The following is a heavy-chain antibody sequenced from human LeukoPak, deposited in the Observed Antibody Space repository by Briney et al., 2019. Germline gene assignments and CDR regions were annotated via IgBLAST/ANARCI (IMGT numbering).Heavy chain of an antibody. CDR3: ARCGDGLPCDFGY. V-gene: IGHV3-21*01. J-gene: IGHJ4*02. CDR1: GFSFSSYS. CDR2: ISSSSNYI. Sequence: GGSLRLSCAASGFSFSSYSMKWVRQAPGKGLEWVSSISSSSNYIYYAGSVKGRFTISRDNAKNSLYLQMNSLRAEDTAVYYCARCGDGLPCDFGYWGQGTLVTVSS. D-gene: IGHD3-10*01.